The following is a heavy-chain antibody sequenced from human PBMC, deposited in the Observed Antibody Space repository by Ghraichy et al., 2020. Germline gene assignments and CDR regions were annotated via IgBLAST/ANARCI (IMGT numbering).Heavy chain of an antibody. CDR1: GGSFSGYY. CDR3: ARGTWIQPLPFDY. V-gene: IGHV4-34*01. J-gene: IGHJ4*02. CDR2: INHSGST. D-gene: IGHD5-18*01. Sequence: SQTLSLTCAVYGGSFSGYYWSWIRQPPGKGLEWIGEINHSGSTNYNPSLKSRVTISVDTSKNQFSLKLSSVTAADTAVYYCARGTWIQPLPFDYWGQGTLVTVSS.